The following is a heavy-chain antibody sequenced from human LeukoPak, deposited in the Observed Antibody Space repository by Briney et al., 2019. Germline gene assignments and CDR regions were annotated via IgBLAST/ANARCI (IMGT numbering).Heavy chain of an antibody. CDR2: ISYDGSNK. V-gene: IGHV3-30*03. Sequence: PGRSLRLSCAASGFTFSSYGMHWVRQAPGKGLEWVAVISYDGSNKYYADSVMGRFTISRDNSKNTLYLQMNSLRPEDTAVYYCARPRGYSGYDYAFDIWGQGTMVTVSS. J-gene: IGHJ3*02. D-gene: IGHD5-12*01. CDR1: GFTFSSYG. CDR3: ARPRGYSGYDYAFDI.